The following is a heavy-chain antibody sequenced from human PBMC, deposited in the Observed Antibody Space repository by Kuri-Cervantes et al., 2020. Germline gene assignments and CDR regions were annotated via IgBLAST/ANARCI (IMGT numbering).Heavy chain of an antibody. D-gene: IGHD6-19*01. J-gene: IGHJ4*02. CDR2: ISYDGSNK. Sequence: GESLKISCAASGFTFSSYGMHWVRQAPGKGLEWVAVISYDGSNKYYADSVKGRFTISRDNSKNTLYLQMNNLRAEDTAVYYCAKDADSSPYYFDYWGQGTLVTVSS. CDR1: GFTFSSYG. CDR3: AKDADSSPYYFDY. V-gene: IGHV3-30*18.